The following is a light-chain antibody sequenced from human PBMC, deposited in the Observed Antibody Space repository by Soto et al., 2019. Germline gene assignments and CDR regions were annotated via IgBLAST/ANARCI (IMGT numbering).Light chain of an antibody. CDR3: QQYGSSPPLT. J-gene: IGKJ4*01. V-gene: IGKV3-20*01. CDR1: QTVSSSS. CDR2: GAS. Sequence: DIVLTQSPGTLSLSPGERATLSCRASQTVSSSSLARYQQKPGQAPRLLIFGASTRAAGFPDRFSGSGSGTDFTLTISRLEPEDFVVYYCQQYGSSPPLTFGGGTKVEIK.